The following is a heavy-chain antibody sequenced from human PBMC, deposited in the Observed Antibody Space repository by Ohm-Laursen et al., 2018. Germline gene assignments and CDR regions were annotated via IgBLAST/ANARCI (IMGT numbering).Heavy chain of an antibody. CDR1: GGSISSYY. D-gene: IGHD6-19*01. CDR3: ARDITVEQWPYDYYYGMDV. V-gene: IGHV4-4*07. J-gene: IGHJ6*02. CDR2: IYTSGST. Sequence: PSETLSLTCTVSGGSISSYYWSWIRQPAGKGLEWIGRIYTSGSTNYNPSLKSRVTMSVDTSKNQFSLKLSSVTAADTAVYYCARDITVEQWPYDYYYGMDVWGQGTTVTVSS.